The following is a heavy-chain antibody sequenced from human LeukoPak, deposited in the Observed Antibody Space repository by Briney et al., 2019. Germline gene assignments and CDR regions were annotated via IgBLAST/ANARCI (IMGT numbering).Heavy chain of an antibody. CDR2: INTHTGNP. D-gene: IGHD4-17*01. Sequence: ASVKVSCKTSGYTFTSHAINWVRQAPGQGLEWMGWINTHTGNPTYAQGFTGRFVFSLDTSVATAYLQISSLKTEDTAVYYCARDPETTVTTSIDYWGQGTLVTVSS. CDR1: GYTFTSHA. J-gene: IGHJ4*02. V-gene: IGHV7-4-1*02. CDR3: ARDPETTVTTSIDY.